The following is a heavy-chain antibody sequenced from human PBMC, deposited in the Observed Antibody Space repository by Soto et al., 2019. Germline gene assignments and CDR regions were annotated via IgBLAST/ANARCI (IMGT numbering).Heavy chain of an antibody. J-gene: IGHJ6*02. D-gene: IGHD6-13*01. Sequence: GGSLRLSCAASGFTFSSYGMHWVRQAPGKGLEWVAVISYDGSNKYYADSVKGRFTISRDNSKNTLYLQMNSLRAEDTAVYYCAKDYGLSYSSSQYYYGMDVWGQGTTVTVSS. CDR2: ISYDGSNK. V-gene: IGHV3-30*18. CDR1: GFTFSSYG. CDR3: AKDYGLSYSSSQYYYGMDV.